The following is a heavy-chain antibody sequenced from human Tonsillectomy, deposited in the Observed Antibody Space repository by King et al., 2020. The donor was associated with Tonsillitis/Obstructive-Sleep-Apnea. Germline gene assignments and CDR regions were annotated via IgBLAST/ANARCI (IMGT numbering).Heavy chain of an antibody. V-gene: IGHV4-39*01. CDR2: IYYRGST. CDR1: GGSISIPTNY. CDR3: ARHPYYYDSNGYYNWFDP. Sequence: QLQESGPGLVKPSETLSLTSTVPGGSISIPTNYGGWIRQPQGKGLEWIGRIYYRGSTYYGPSLKSRVTMSVDTSNNHFSLRLNSVTAADTAVYYCARHPYYYDSNGYYNWFDPWGQGTLVTVSS. J-gene: IGHJ5*02. D-gene: IGHD3-22*01.